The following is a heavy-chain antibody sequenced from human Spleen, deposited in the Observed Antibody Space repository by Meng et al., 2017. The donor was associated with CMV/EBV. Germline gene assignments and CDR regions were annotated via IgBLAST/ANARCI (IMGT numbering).Heavy chain of an antibody. Sequence: GESLKISCAASGFTFQNYAFHWVRQAPGKGLEWVAVISYEGSKKYYADSLQARFTISRDNSKNTLSIQMNSLRPEDTAVYYCARSSQLLWFGEGLHAFDIWGQGTMVTVSS. CDR1: GFTFQNYA. CDR3: ARSSQLLWFGEGLHAFDI. D-gene: IGHD3-10*01. V-gene: IGHV3-30-3*01. J-gene: IGHJ3*02. CDR2: ISYEGSKK.